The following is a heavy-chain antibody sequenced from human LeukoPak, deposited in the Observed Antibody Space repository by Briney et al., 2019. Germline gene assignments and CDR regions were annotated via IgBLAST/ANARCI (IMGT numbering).Heavy chain of an antibody. CDR1: GGSISGSNYY. CDR2: IYYSGSN. D-gene: IGHD6-19*01. Sequence: SETLSLTCTVSGGSISGSNYYWGWIRQPPGKGLEWIGSIYYSGSNYYNPSLKSRVTISVDTSKNQFSLKLNSVTAADTAVYYCARESYSSAWFFNYWGQGTLVTVSS. V-gene: IGHV4-39*02. CDR3: ARESYSSAWFFNY. J-gene: IGHJ4*02.